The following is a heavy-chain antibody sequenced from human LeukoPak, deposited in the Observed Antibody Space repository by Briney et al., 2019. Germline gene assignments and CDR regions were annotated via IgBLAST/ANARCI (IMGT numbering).Heavy chain of an antibody. CDR2: IKAGNANT. CDR1: GYTFTSHT. V-gene: IGHV1-3*01. D-gene: IGHD4-17*01. Sequence: AASVKVSCNASGYTFTSHTIHWVRQAPGQRLEWMGWIKAGNANTKYSQKFQGRVTITRDTFAYTAYMELSSLKCEDTAVYYCARETAVTQNDAFDIWGQGTMVIVSS. J-gene: IGHJ3*02. CDR3: ARETAVTQNDAFDI.